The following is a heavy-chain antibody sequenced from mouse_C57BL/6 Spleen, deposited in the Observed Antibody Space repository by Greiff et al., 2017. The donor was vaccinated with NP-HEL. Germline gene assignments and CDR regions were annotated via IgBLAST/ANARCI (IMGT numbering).Heavy chain of an antibody. CDR2: LWTGGGT. V-gene: IGHV2-9-1*01. D-gene: IGHD2-5*01. CDR1: GFSLTSYA. Sequence: QVQLKESGPGLVAPSQSLSITCTVSGFSLTSYAISWVRQPPGKGLEWLGVLWTGGGTNYNSALKSRLSMSKDNSKSQVFLKMNSLQTDDTDRYYCARDSNPYYYAMDYWGQGTSVTGSA. J-gene: IGHJ4*01. CDR3: ARDSNPYYYAMDY.